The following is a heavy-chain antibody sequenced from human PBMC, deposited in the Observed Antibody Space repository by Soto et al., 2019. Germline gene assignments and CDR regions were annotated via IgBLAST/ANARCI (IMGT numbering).Heavy chain of an antibody. J-gene: IGHJ6*02. Sequence: GSLRLSCAASGFTFSSYSMNWVRQAPGKGLEWVSYISSSSSTIYYADSVKGRFTISRDNAKNSLYLQMNSLRDEDTAVYYCARGIAAAGTEFRDYYYYGMDVWGQGTTVTVSS. CDR1: GFTFSSYS. CDR2: ISSSSSTI. D-gene: IGHD6-13*01. V-gene: IGHV3-48*02. CDR3: ARGIAAAGTEFRDYYYYGMDV.